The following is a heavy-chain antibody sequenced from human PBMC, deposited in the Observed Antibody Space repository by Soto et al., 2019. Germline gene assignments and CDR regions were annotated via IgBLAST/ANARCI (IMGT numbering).Heavy chain of an antibody. V-gene: IGHV4-34*01. J-gene: IGHJ4*02. CDR3: ARVASYSNYYFDY. Sequence: PWETLSLTGAVYGGSFSGYYWSWIRQPPGKGLEWIGEINHSGSTNYNPSLKSRVTISVDTSKNQFSLKLSSVTAADTAVYYCARVASYSNYYFDYWGQGTLVTVSS. D-gene: IGHD4-4*01. CDR1: GGSFSGYY. CDR2: INHSGST.